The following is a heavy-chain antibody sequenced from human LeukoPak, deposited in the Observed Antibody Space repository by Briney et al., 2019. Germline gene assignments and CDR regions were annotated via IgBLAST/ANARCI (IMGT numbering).Heavy chain of an antibody. CDR1: GYNFTSYW. CDR3: ARRGNKNDFWSFDY. V-gene: IGHV5-51*01. CDR2: IYPGDSDT. Sequence: GESLEISCKGSGYNFTSYWIGWVRQVPGKGLEWMGIIYPGDSDTRYSPSFQGQVTISADKSISTAYLQWSSLKASDTAMYYCARRGNKNDFWSFDYWGQGTLVTVSS. D-gene: IGHD3-3*01. J-gene: IGHJ4*02.